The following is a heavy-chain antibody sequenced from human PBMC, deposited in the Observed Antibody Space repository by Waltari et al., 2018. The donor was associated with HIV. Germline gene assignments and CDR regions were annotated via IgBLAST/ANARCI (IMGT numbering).Heavy chain of an antibody. CDR1: GGSITNPDYY. J-gene: IGHJ4*02. CDR3: ARHKASTRYHLLGEGLGN. D-gene: IGHD3-22*01. CDR2: IYNSGGT. Sequence: QLQLRESGPGLVKPSETLSLTCTVSGGSITNPDYYWGWIRQPPGTGLEWIATIYNSGGTYYSPSLKSRVTISVDTSKNQFSLKLTSVTAADTAVYYCARHKASTRYHLLGEGLGNWGPGTLVTVSS. V-gene: IGHV4-39*01.